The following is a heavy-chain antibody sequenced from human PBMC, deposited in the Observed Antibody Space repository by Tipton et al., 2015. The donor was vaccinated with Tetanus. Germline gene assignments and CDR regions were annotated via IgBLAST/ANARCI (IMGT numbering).Heavy chain of an antibody. Sequence: TLSLTCTVSGASISNSSSYWGWNRQSPGKGLEWIGNIYFSGSTYYNPSLKSRVTISVDTSKNQFSLRLNSVTAADTAVYYCAKLFRVRARGITMVVVVPPGYFDYWGQGTLVTVSS. CDR2: IYFSGST. V-gene: IGHV4-39*01. CDR1: GASISNSSSY. D-gene: IGHD3-22*01. CDR3: AKLFRVRARGITMVVVVPPGYFDY. J-gene: IGHJ4*02.